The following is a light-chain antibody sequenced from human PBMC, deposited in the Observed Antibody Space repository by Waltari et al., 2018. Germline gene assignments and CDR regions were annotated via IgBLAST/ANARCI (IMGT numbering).Light chain of an antibody. CDR1: SDINVGDFI. CDR2: YNSDSEK. CDR3: MLWPSNVWV. V-gene: IGLV5-37*01. J-gene: IGLJ3*02. Sequence: QPVLTQPPSSSASPGESARLTCTLPSDINVGDFIIYWYQQKPGSPPRFLLYYNSDSEKAQGSGVPSRFSVSKDASANAGILLISGLQSEDEADYYCMLWPSNVWVFGGGTKLTVL.